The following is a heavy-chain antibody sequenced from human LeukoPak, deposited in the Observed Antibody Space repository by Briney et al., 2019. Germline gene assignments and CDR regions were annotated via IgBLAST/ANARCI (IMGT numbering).Heavy chain of an antibody. CDR3: ARGVHVRVYDSNPHYGHY. J-gene: IGHJ4*02. Sequence: GASVKVSCKASGYTFTCYYIFWVRQAPGQGLEWMGIINPSTGSTSYSQKFQGRVTMTRDMSTSTVYMELGSLRSEDTAFYYCARGVHVRVYDSNPHYGHYWGQGTLVTVSS. CDR1: GYTFTCYY. CDR2: INPSTGST. V-gene: IGHV1-46*01. D-gene: IGHD3-22*01.